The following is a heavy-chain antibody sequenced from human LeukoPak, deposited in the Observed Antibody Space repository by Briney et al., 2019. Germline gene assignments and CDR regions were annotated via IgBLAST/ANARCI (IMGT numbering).Heavy chain of an antibody. J-gene: IGHJ4*02. CDR1: GFPFSSHS. CDR3: VREVVGSYGYLFDY. V-gene: IGHV3-64*01. Sequence: GGSLRLSCAASGFPFSSHSMYWVRQSPGKGLEYVSSISGNGVSTDYAKSVKGRFTISRDNSKNTLYLQMGNLRAEDMAVYYCVREVVGSYGYLFDYWGQGTLVTVSS. CDR2: ISGNGVST. D-gene: IGHD5-18*01.